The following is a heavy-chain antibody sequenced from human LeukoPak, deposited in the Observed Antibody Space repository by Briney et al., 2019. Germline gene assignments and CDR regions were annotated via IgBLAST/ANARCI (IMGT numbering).Heavy chain of an antibody. J-gene: IGHJ3*02. CDR1: GGSISSYY. V-gene: IGHV4-59*01. CDR3: ARGSKTTDAFDI. D-gene: IGHD1-14*01. CDR2: IYYSGST. Sequence: SETLSLTCTVSGGSISSYYWSWIRQPPGKGLEWIGYIYYSGSTNYNPSLKSRVTISVDTSKNQLSLKLSSVTAADTAVYYCARGSKTTDAFDIWGQGTMVTVSS.